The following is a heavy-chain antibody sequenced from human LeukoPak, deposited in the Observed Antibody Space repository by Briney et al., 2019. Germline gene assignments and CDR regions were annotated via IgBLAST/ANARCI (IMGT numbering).Heavy chain of an antibody. J-gene: IGHJ5*02. D-gene: IGHD2-2*03. V-gene: IGHV1-24*01. Sequence: ASVKVSCKVSGSALSDLAMQWVRQVPGKGLEWMGGLDRESGETLYSDKFQGRDTMAQDTSTDTAYMDLTSLTSEDTAVYYCATGHSTGYHYWFDPWGQGTLVTVSS. CDR2: LDRESGET. CDR1: GSALSDLA. CDR3: ATGHSTGYHYWFDP.